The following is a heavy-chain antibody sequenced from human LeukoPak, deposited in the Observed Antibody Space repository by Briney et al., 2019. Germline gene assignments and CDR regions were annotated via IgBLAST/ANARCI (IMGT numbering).Heavy chain of an antibody. CDR2: IYYSGST. CDR3: ALRPHGDYDWYFDL. D-gene: IGHD4-17*01. Sequence: SETLSLTCTVSGGSISSGDYYWSWIRQPPGKGLGWIGYIYYSGSTYYNPSLKSRVTISVDTSKNQFSLKLSSVTAADTAVYYCALRPHGDYDWYFDLWGRGTLVTVSS. J-gene: IGHJ2*01. CDR1: GGSISSGDYY. V-gene: IGHV4-30-4*01.